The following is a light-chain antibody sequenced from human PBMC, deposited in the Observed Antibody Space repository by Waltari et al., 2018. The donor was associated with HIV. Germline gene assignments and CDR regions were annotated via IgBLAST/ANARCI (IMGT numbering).Light chain of an antibody. CDR2: YKSDSDR. CDR3: MIWHSSAWV. CDR1: SGINVDTYR. J-gene: IGLJ3*02. Sequence: QAVLTQPASLSASPGTSASLTCSLRSGINVDTYRIYWYQQKPGSPPQYPLKYKSDSDRQQRSGVPSRFSGSKDASANAGILLISGLQSEDEADYYCMIWHSSAWVFGGGTKLTVL. V-gene: IGLV5-45*01.